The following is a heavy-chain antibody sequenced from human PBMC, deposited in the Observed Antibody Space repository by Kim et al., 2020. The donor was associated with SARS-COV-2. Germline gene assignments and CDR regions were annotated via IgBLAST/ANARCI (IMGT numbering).Heavy chain of an antibody. V-gene: IGHV4-34*01. D-gene: IGHD3-3*01. J-gene: IGHJ6*03. CDR1: GGSFSGYY. CDR3: ARAELGILEFKAAFTS. CDR2: INHSGST. Sequence: SETLSLTCAVYGGSFSGYYWSWIRQPPGKGLEWIGEINHSGSTNYNPSLKSRVTISVDTSKNQFSLKLSSVTAADTAVYYCARAELGILEFKAAFTSWG.